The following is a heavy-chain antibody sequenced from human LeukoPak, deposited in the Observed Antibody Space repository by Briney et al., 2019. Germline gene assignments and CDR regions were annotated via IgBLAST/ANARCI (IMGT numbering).Heavy chain of an antibody. D-gene: IGHD5-18*01. CDR1: GFTFSSYG. CDR2: IWYDGSNK. V-gene: IGHV3-33*01. J-gene: IGHJ6*02. CDR3: ARAPSVSAADIQLWSGLPLDNWRNGIDV. Sequence: PGRSLRLSCAASGFTFSSYGTHWVRQAPGKGLEWGAVIWYDGSNKYYADSVKGRFTISRDNSKNTLYMKMNSIRAEATDVYYCARAPSVSAADIQLWSGLPLDNWRNGIDVWGQGTTVTVSS.